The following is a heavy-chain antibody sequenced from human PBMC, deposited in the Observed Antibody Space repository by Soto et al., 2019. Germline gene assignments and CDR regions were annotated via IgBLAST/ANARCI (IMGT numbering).Heavy chain of an antibody. CDR2: IIPIFGTA. CDR1: GGIFTNYG. D-gene: IGHD3-10*01. CDR3: ARQRTMALHY. V-gene: IGHV1-69*06. Sequence: QVQVMQSGAEVKKPGSSVKVSCKASGGIFTNYGISWVRQAPGQGLEWMGEIIPIFGTANYAQKFQGRVTITADKSTSTAYMEVSILRSEDTAVYYCARQRTMALHYWGQGTLVTVSS. J-gene: IGHJ4*02.